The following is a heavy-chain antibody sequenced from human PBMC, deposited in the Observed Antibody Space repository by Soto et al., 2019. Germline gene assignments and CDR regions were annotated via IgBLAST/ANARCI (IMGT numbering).Heavy chain of an antibody. CDR1: GYTFTSYA. CDR3: ARSGSYYLSDY. D-gene: IGHD1-26*01. CDR2: INAGNGNT. J-gene: IGHJ4*02. Sequence: QVQLVQSGAEVKKPGASVKVSCKASGYTFTSYAMHWVRQAPGQRLEWMGWINAGNGNTKYSQKFQGRVTITRDTSASTAYMELSSLTSEDTAVYYCARSGSYYLSDYWGQGTLVTVSS. V-gene: IGHV1-3*01.